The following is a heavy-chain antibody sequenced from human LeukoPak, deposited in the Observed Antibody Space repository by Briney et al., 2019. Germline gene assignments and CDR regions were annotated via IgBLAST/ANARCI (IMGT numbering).Heavy chain of an antibody. CDR1: GFTFSSYG. D-gene: IGHD3-22*01. Sequence: GGTLRLSCAASGFTFSSYGMSWVRQAPGKGLEWVSAISGSGGSTYYADSVKGRFTISRDNSKNTLYLQMNSLRAEDTAVYYCAKDLINYYDSSGYRVPGRGSNWGQGTLVTVSS. V-gene: IGHV3-23*01. J-gene: IGHJ4*02. CDR2: ISGSGGST. CDR3: AKDLINYYDSSGYRVPGRGSN.